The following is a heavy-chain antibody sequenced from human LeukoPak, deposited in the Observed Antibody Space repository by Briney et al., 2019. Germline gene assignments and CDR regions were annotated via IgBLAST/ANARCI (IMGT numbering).Heavy chain of an antibody. V-gene: IGHV1-69*05. CDR2: IIPIFGTA. J-gene: IGHJ6*03. Sequence: ASVKVSCKASGGTFSSYAISWVRQAPGQGLEWMGGIIPIFGTANYAQKFQGRVTITTDESTSTAYMELSSLRSEDTAVYYCARGAARNYYYYYMDVWGKGTTVTVSS. D-gene: IGHD6-6*01. CDR3: ARGAARNYYYYYMDV. CDR1: GGTFSSYA.